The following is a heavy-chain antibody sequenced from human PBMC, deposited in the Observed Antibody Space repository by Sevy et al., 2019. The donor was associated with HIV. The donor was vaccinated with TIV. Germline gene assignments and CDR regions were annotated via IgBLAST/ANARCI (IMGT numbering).Heavy chain of an antibody. CDR3: AGGFWSGFDY. D-gene: IGHD3-3*01. CDR2: ISGHGGST. V-gene: IGHV3-23*01. Sequence: GGSLRLSCAASGFIFNSYVMSWVHQAPGKGLEWVSSISGHGGSTYYADSVQGRFTISRDNSRKMVDLEINRLRAEDTAIYYCAGGFWSGFDYWGQGTLVTVSS. J-gene: IGHJ4*02. CDR1: GFIFNSYV.